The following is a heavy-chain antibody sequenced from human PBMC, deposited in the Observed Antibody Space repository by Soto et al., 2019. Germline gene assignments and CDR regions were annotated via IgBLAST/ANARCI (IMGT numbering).Heavy chain of an antibody. J-gene: IGHJ5*01. CDR3: ARDNNFFDSGRGFDS. Sequence: GGSLRLSCAASGITFSGDIMNWIGQSPGKGLEWISSITSGSTYIHYADSVKGRFTISRDNAKNSLYLQMDSLKTEDTAVYFCARDNNFFDSGRGFDSWGRGTPVTVSS. D-gene: IGHD3-10*01. CDR2: ITSGSTYI. CDR1: GITFSGDI. V-gene: IGHV3-21*01.